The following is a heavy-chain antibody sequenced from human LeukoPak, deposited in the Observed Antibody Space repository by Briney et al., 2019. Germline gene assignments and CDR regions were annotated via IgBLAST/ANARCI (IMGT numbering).Heavy chain of an antibody. CDR3: AKGTAVTPLYYFDY. CDR1: GFIFSRYS. V-gene: IGHV3-21*04. D-gene: IGHD4-17*01. CDR2: ISASGSYS. Sequence: GGSLRLSCAASGFIFSRYSMNWVRQAPGKGLEWVSSISASGSYSDYANSVTGRFTISRDVSKNTLYLQMNGLRAEDTATYYCAKGTAVTPLYYFDYWGQGVLVTVSS. J-gene: IGHJ4*02.